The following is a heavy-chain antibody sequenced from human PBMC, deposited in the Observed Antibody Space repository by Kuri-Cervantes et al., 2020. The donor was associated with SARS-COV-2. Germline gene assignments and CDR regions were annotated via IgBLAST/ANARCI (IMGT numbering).Heavy chain of an antibody. CDR3: TTLLNWFDP. CDR2: IRSKANNFAT. D-gene: IGHD1-26*01. V-gene: IGHV3-73*01. J-gene: IGHJ5*02. Sequence: GASLKISCAASGFTFSSYAMSGVRQASGKGLEWVGRIRSKANNFATAYAAPVKGRFTISRDDSKNTTYLQMNSLKAEDTAVYYCTTLLNWFDPWGQGILVTVSS. CDR1: GFTFSSYA.